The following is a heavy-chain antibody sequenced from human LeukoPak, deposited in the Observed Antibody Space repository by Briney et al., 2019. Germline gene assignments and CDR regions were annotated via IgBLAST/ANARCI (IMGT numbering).Heavy chain of an antibody. D-gene: IGHD1/OR15-1a*01. CDR3: ATKGDFDAFDI. J-gene: IGHJ3*02. CDR2: IIPIFGTA. V-gene: IGHV1-69*06. CDR1: GGTFSSYA. Sequence: WASVKVSCKASGGTFSSYAISWVRQAPGQGLEWMGGIIPIFGTANYAQKFQGRVTMTEDTSTDTAYMELSSLRSEDTAVYYCATKGDFDAFDIWGQGTMVTVSS.